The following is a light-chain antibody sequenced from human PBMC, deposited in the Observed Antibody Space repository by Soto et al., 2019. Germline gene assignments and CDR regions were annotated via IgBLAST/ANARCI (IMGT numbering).Light chain of an antibody. CDR3: QQYGSLIT. J-gene: IGKJ5*01. CDR1: QSVSSSY. CDR2: GSF. Sequence: EIVLTQSPGTLSLSPRERATLSCRASQSVSSSYLAWYQQKSGQAPRLLIYGSFSRATGIPDRFSGSGSGTDFTLTISRLEPEDFAVYYCQQYGSLITFGQGTRLEIK. V-gene: IGKV3-20*01.